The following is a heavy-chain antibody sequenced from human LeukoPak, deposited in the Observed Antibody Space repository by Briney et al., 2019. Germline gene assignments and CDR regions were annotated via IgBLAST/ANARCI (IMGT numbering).Heavy chain of an antibody. CDR2: IIPIFGTA. V-gene: IGHV1-69*05. Sequence: GSSVKVSCKASGGTFSSYAISWVRQAPGQGLEWMGRIIPIFGTANYAHKFQGRVTITTDESTSTAYMELSSLRSEDTAVYYCARGARGSSGYYDAFDIWGQGTMVTVSS. D-gene: IGHD3-22*01. CDR1: GGTFSSYA. J-gene: IGHJ3*02. CDR3: ARGARGSSGYYDAFDI.